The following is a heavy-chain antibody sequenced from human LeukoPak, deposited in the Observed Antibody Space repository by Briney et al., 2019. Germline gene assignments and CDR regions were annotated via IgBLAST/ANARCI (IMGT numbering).Heavy chain of an antibody. Sequence: PGRSLRLSCAASGFTFSSYGMYWVRQAPGKGLEWVLVISNDGSDKYYADSVKGRFTIPRDNSKNTLYLQMNSLRAEDTAVYYCAKGYSTGWYGGVDYWGQGTLVTVSS. J-gene: IGHJ4*02. CDR1: GFTFSSYG. D-gene: IGHD6-19*01. CDR2: ISNDGSDK. CDR3: AKGYSTGWYGGVDY. V-gene: IGHV3-30*18.